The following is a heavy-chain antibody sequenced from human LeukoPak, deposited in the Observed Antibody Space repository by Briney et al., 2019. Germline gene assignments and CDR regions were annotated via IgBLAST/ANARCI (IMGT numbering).Heavy chain of an antibody. D-gene: IGHD4-17*01. CDR2: ISAYNGNT. V-gene: IGHV1-18*04. J-gene: IGHJ3*02. Sequence: GASVKVSCKASGYTFSDYYIHWVRQAPGQGLEWMGWISAYNGNTNYAQKLQGRVTMTTDTSTSTAYMELRSLRSDDTAVYYCARRLRLGAFDIWGQGTMVTVSS. CDR1: GYTFSDYY. CDR3: ARRLRLGAFDI.